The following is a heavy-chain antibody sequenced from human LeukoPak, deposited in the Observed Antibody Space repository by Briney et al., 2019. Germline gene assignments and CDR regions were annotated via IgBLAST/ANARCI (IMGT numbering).Heavy chain of an antibody. D-gene: IGHD1-26*01. J-gene: IGHJ4*02. Sequence: SETLSLNCTVSGGSFDSSYCWTWVRQTPGKGLEWVGTIYSRDLTYYNPSLKSRVTISVDTSRNQFSLKLSSVTAADTAVYYCARGLEGATTGVGYWGQGTLVTVSS. CDR2: IYSRDLT. CDR1: GGSFDSSYC. CDR3: ARGLEGATTGVGY. V-gene: IGHV4-39*07.